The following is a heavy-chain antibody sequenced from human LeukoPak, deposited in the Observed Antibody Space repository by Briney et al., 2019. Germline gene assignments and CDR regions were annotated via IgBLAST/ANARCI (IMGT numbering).Heavy chain of an antibody. V-gene: IGHV1-18*01. CDR2: ISAYNGNT. Sequence: ASVTVSCKASGYTFTSYGISWVRQAPGQGVEWMGWISAYNGNTNYAQKLQGRVTMTTHTSTSTAYMELRSLRSDDTAVYYCARGGEYYYGSGSSLLSYYYYYMDVWGKGTTVTVSS. D-gene: IGHD3-10*01. CDR3: ARGGEYYYGSGSSLLSYYYYYMDV. CDR1: GYTFTSYG. J-gene: IGHJ6*03.